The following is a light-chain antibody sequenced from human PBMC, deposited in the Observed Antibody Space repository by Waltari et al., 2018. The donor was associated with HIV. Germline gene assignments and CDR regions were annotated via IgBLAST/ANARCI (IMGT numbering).Light chain of an antibody. CDR3: QQYNNWPPWT. CDR1: QNVDNY. V-gene: IGKV3-15*01. Sequence: DIVLTQSPATLSLSPGERATLSCRASQNVDNYLAWYQQKPGQAPRLLIYGASIRATGIPGRFSGSGSGTEFTLTISSLQSEDFAVYYCQQYNNWPPWTFGQGTKVEIE. CDR2: GAS. J-gene: IGKJ1*01.